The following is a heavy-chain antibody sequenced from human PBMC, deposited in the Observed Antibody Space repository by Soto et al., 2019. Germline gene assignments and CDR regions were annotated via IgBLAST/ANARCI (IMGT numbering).Heavy chain of an antibody. D-gene: IGHD3-22*01. CDR3: ARRLYYYDSSGSDAFDI. Sequence: ASVKVSCKASGGTFSSYAISWVRQAPGQGLEWMGEIIPIFGTANYAQKFQGRVTITADESTSTAYMELSSLRSEDTAVYYCARRLYYYDSSGSDAFDIWGQGTMVTVSS. CDR1: GGTFSSYA. CDR2: IIPIFGTA. V-gene: IGHV1-69*13. J-gene: IGHJ3*02.